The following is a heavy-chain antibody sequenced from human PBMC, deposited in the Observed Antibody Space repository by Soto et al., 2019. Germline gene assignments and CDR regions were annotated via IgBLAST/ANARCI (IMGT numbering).Heavy chain of an antibody. CDR3: GKVLVGATGHTDSDS. CDR2: IDYNGVT. Sequence: SETLSLTCTVSGGSIYRSGYYWGWIRQPPGRGLEWIGNIDYNGVTYSNPSLKSRVTISRDTSKNQFSLKLTSVTAADTALYYCGKVLVGATGHTDSDSWGPGTLVTSPQ. CDR1: GGSIYRSGYY. D-gene: IGHD2-15*01. V-gene: IGHV4-39*01. J-gene: IGHJ4*02.